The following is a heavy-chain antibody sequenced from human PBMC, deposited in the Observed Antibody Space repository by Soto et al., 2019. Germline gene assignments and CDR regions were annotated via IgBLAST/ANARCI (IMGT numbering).Heavy chain of an antibody. CDR2: IYYSGT. CDR3: ARLGGYYQAVDQ. Sequence: SETLSLTCSVSGGSISSYYWSWIRQPPGKGLEWIAYIYYSGTSYNPSLKSRVSISLDTSKNQFSLKLSSVTAADTAVYYCARLGGYYQAVDQWGQGSLVTVS. D-gene: IGHD2-21*02. J-gene: IGHJ4*02. CDR1: GGSISSYY. V-gene: IGHV4-59*01.